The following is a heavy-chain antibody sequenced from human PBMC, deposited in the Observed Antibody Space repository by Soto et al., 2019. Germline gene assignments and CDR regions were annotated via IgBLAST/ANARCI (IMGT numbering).Heavy chain of an antibody. V-gene: IGHV4-59*01. CDR3: ASVPGYGAYIFDY. J-gene: IGHJ4*02. Sequence: PSEPLYLTCTVSGGSISSSYWSWIRQPPGKGLEWIGYIYYSGSIKYSPSLKSRVTISVGTSKNRFPLQLSSVAAADTAVYYCASVPGYGAYIFDYWGQGTLVTVSS. CDR1: GGSISSSY. CDR2: IYYSGSI. D-gene: IGHD4-17*01.